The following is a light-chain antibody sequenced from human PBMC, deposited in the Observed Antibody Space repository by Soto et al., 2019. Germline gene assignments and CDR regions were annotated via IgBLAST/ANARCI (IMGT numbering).Light chain of an antibody. Sequence: QSVSESPGKTVTISCTRYSGSIASNYVQWYQQRPGSVPTTVIYEGNQRPSGVPDRFSASIDSSSNSASLTISGLKTEDEADYYCQSFDSRTVIFGGGTKLTVL. V-gene: IGLV6-57*03. CDR3: QSFDSRTVI. CDR2: EGN. CDR1: SGSIASNY. J-gene: IGLJ2*01.